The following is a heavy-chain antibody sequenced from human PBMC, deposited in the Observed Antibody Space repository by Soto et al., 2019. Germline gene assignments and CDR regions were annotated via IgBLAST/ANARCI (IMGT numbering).Heavy chain of an antibody. Sequence: PVGSLRFSCAASGFTFSSYEMNWVRQAPGKGLEWVSYISSSGSDRYYADSVRGRFTISRGNAKNTLYLQMNSLRAEDTAVYYCAKDPEGLFYYYGMDVWGQGTTVTVSS. CDR1: GFTFSSYE. CDR2: ISSSGSDR. CDR3: AKDPEGLFYYYGMDV. J-gene: IGHJ6*02. D-gene: IGHD2-15*01. V-gene: IGHV3-48*03.